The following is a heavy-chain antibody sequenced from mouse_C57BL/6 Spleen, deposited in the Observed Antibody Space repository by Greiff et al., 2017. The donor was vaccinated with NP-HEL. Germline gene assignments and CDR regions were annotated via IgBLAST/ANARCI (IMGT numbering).Heavy chain of an antibody. D-gene: IGHD2-4*01. Sequence: EVHLVESEGGLVQPGSSMKLSCTASGFTFSDYYMAWVRQVPEKGLEWVANINYDGSSTYYLDSLKSRFIISRDNAKNILYLQMSSLKSEDTATYYCARDRGYDYDRGYAMDYWGQGTSVTVSS. V-gene: IGHV5-16*01. CDR3: ARDRGYDYDRGYAMDY. CDR1: GFTFSDYY. CDR2: INYDGSST. J-gene: IGHJ4*01.